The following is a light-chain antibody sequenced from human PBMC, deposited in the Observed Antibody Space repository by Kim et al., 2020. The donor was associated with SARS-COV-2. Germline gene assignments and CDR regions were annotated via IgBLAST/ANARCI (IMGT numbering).Light chain of an antibody. CDR1: SYNIGSNN. V-gene: IGLV1-44*01. CDR2: SDN. Sequence: GQGITSSSSGTSYNIGSNNVNLHQHRQGTAPKLLMYSDNQHTTGVPDRFSGSKSGTSASLAISGLQSEDEADYYCEAWDDTLNGRVFGGGTQLTVL. CDR3: EAWDDTLNGRV. J-gene: IGLJ3*02.